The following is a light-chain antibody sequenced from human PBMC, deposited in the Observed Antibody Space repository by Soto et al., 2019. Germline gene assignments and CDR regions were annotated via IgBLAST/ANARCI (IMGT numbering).Light chain of an antibody. CDR2: AAS. Sequence: DIPMTQSPSYVSASIGDRVTITCRASQSIGSWLAWYQQKPGKAPTLLIYAASSLQSGVPSRFSGSGSGTNFTLTITTLQAEDSATYFCQHANSFPFTFRPRTKLDI. CDR3: QHANSFPFT. V-gene: IGKV1-12*02. J-gene: IGKJ3*01. CDR1: QSIGSW.